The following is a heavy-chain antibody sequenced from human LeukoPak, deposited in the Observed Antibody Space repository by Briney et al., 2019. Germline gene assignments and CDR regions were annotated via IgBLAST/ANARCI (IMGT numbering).Heavy chain of an antibody. V-gene: IGHV4-30-4*01. CDR1: GGSISSGDYY. CDR3: ARAPVRYFDL. Sequence: SETLSLTCTVSGGSISSGDYYWSWIRQPPGKGLEWIGYIYYSGSTYYNPSLKGRVTISVDTSKNQFSLKLSSVTAADTAVYYCARAPVRYFDLWGRGTLVTVSS. D-gene: IGHD6-6*01. CDR2: IYYSGST. J-gene: IGHJ2*01.